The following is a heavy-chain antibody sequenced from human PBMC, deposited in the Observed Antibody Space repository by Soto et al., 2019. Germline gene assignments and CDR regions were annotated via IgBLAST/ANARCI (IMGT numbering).Heavy chain of an antibody. V-gene: IGHV1-2*02. CDR2: INPNSGGT. Sequence: GASVKVSCKASGYTFTGYYMHWVRQAPGQGLEWMGWINPNSGGTNYAQKFQGRVTMTRDTSISTAHMELSRLRSDDTAVYYCARAGTTFSYYYYYGMDVWGQGTTVTVSS. CDR3: ARAGTTFSYYYYYGMDV. D-gene: IGHD1-7*01. CDR1: GYTFTGYY. J-gene: IGHJ6*02.